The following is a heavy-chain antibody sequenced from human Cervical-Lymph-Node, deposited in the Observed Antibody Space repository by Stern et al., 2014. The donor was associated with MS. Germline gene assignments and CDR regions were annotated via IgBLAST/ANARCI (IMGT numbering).Heavy chain of an antibody. Sequence: QVQLQESGPGLVKPSQTLSLTCTVSGGSISSGSYYWSWIRQPAGKGLEXIGRIYTSGSTNYNPSLQSRVTISVDTSKTQFSLKLSSVTAADTAVYYCARDCRLRYFDNYGMDVWGQGTTVTVSS. D-gene: IGHD3-9*01. CDR2: IYTSGST. V-gene: IGHV4-61*02. J-gene: IGHJ6*02. CDR1: GGSISSGSYY. CDR3: ARDCRLRYFDNYGMDV.